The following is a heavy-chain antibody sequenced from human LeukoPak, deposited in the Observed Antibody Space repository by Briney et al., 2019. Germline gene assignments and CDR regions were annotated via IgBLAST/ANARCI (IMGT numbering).Heavy chain of an antibody. Sequence: GGSLRLSCAASGFIFSSYAMSWVRQAPGKGLEWVSTVSASGGDTHYADSVKGRLTISRDNSKNTLYLQMNSLRAEDTAVYYCARDPIAVAGPLDYWGRGTLVTVSS. V-gene: IGHV3-23*01. D-gene: IGHD6-19*01. CDR3: ARDPIAVAGPLDY. J-gene: IGHJ4*02. CDR2: VSASGGDT. CDR1: GFIFSSYA.